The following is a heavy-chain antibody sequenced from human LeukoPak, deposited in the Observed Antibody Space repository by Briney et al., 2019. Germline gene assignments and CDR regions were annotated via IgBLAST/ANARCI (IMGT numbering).Heavy chain of an antibody. Sequence: GGSLRLSCAASGFTFSNYGMHWVRQAPGKGLEWVGRIRDKANSYTTEYAASVKGRFTISRDDSRNSLYLQMNSLTAEDTAVYYCARGVLWSGYFYFDYWGQGTLVTVSS. CDR3: ARGVLWSGYFYFDY. CDR2: IRDKANSYTT. J-gene: IGHJ4*02. V-gene: IGHV3-72*01. D-gene: IGHD3-3*01. CDR1: GFTFSNYG.